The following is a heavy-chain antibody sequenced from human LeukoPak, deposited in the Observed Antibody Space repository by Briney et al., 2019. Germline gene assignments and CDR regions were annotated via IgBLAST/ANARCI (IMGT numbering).Heavy chain of an antibody. CDR1: GGSISSYY. CDR3: ARDRHNWFDP. Sequence: SETLSLTCTVSGGSISSYYWSWIRQPPGKGLEWIGYIYYSGSTNYNPSLKGRVTISVDTSKNQFSLKLSSVTAADTAVYYCARDRHNWFDPWGQGTLVTVSS. CDR2: IYYSGST. J-gene: IGHJ5*02. V-gene: IGHV4-59*01.